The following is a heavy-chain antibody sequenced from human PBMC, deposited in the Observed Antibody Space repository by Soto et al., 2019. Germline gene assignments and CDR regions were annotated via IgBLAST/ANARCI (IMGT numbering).Heavy chain of an antibody. Sequence: AETLSLTCAVYGWSFSCYYWSWIRQPPGKGLEWIGEINHSGSTNYNPSLKSRVTISVDTSKNQFSLKLSSVTAADTAVYYCARGSSSSSHYYYYYMDVWGKGTTVTVS. CDR1: GWSFSCYY. CDR3: ARGSSSSSHYYYYYMDV. CDR2: INHSGST. V-gene: IGHV4-34*01. J-gene: IGHJ6*03. D-gene: IGHD6-13*01.